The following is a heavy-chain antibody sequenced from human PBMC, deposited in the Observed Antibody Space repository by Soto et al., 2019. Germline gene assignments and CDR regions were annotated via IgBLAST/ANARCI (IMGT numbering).Heavy chain of an antibody. V-gene: IGHV3-74*01. CDR2: INSDGSST. D-gene: IGHD2-15*01. J-gene: IGHJ4*02. CDR3: VRTSLVVAAATREDY. Sequence: HPGGSLRLSCAASGFTFSSYWMHWVRQAPGKGLVWVSRINSDGSSTSYAGSVNGRFTISRDNAKNTLYLQMNSLRAEDTAVYYCVRTSLVVAAATREDYWGQGTRVTVAS. CDR1: GFTFSSYW.